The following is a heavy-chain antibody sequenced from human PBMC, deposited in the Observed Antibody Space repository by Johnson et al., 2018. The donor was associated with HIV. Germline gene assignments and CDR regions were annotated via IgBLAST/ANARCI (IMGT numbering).Heavy chain of an antibody. Sequence: QVQLVESGGGVVQPGGSLRLSCAASGFTFSSYGMHWVRQAPGKGLEWVAFIRYDGTSEYYADSVKGRFPIARDNSKNTLSLQMISLRAEDTAVYYCAPQLGIGDAFDIWGQETMVTLSS. V-gene: IGHV3-30*02. J-gene: IGHJ3*02. CDR1: GFTFSSYG. D-gene: IGHD7-27*01. CDR2: IRYDGTSE. CDR3: APQLGIGDAFDI.